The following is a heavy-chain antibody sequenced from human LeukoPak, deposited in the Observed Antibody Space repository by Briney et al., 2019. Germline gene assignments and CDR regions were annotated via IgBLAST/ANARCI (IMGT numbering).Heavy chain of an antibody. CDR1: GFTFRDYY. D-gene: IGHD1-1*01. CDR2: ISSSGSTI. J-gene: IGHJ4*02. CDR3: ARWVPGQRYPHFDY. V-gene: IGHV3-11*01. Sequence: GGSLRLSCAASGFTFRDYYMSWIRQAPGKGLEWVSYISSSGSTIYYADSVKGRFTISRDNAKNSLYLQMNSLRAEDTAVYYCARWVPGQRYPHFDYWGQGTLVTVSS.